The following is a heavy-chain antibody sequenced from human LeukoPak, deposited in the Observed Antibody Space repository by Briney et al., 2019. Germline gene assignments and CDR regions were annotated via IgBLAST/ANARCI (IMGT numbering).Heavy chain of an antibody. Sequence: KGGESLKISCKASGYSFTSYWIGWVRQMPGKGLELMGIIDPSDSETRYTPSFQGQVTISVDKSLTTAYLQWNSLKASDTAMYYCARQTAMGRSGDYWGQGTLVTVSS. V-gene: IGHV5-51*01. CDR1: GYSFTSYW. D-gene: IGHD5-18*01. J-gene: IGHJ4*02. CDR2: IDPSDSET. CDR3: ARQTAMGRSGDY.